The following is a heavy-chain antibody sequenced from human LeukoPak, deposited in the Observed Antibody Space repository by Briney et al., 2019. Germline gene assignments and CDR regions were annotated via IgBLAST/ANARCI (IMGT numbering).Heavy chain of an antibody. CDR3: AREDLDYGDPVD. CDR2: ISSSSSYI. Sequence: GGSLRLSCAASGFTFSSYSMNWVRQAPGKGLEWVSSISSSSSYIYYADSVKGRFTISRDNSKNSLYLQMNSLRAEDTAVYYCAREDLDYGDPVDWGQGTLVTVSS. D-gene: IGHD4-17*01. CDR1: GFTFSSYS. V-gene: IGHV3-21*01. J-gene: IGHJ4*02.